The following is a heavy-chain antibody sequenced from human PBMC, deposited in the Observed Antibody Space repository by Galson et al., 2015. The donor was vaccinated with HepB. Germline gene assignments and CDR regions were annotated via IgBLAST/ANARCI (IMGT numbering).Heavy chain of an antibody. D-gene: IGHD3-22*01. CDR3: AKDREPIVYGMDV. V-gene: IGHV3-30*18. CDR1: GFTFSSYG. CDR2: ISYDGSNK. Sequence: SLRLSCAASGFTFSSYGMHWVRQAPGKGLEWVAVISYDGSNKYYADSVKGRFTISRDNSKNTLYLQMNSLRAEDTAVYYCAKDREPIVYGMDVWGQGTTVTVSS. J-gene: IGHJ6*02.